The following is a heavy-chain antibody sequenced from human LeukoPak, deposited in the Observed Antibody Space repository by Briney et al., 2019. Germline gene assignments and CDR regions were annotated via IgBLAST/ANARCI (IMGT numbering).Heavy chain of an antibody. CDR1: GFTVNSYA. CDR3: AKREWELKNDAFDI. J-gene: IGHJ3*02. CDR2: ISGSGDNT. V-gene: IGHV3-23*01. D-gene: IGHD1-26*01. Sequence: GGSLRLSCTASGFTVNSYAMSWVRQGPGKGLEWVSAISGSGDNTYYADSVKGRFTISRDNSKNTLYLQMNSLRAEDTAVYYCAKREWELKNDAFDIWGQGTMVTVSS.